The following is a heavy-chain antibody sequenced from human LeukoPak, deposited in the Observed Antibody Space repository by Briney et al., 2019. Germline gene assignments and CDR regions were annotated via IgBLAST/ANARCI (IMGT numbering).Heavy chain of an antibody. CDR2: INPRGGST. V-gene: IGHV1-46*01. D-gene: IGHD3-9*01. CDR3: ARRSLRYSFDY. Sequence: ASVKVSCKASGYTFTNYYMHWVRQAPGQGLEWMGIINPRGGSTSYAQKFQGRLTMTRDTSTSTVYMELSSLRSQDTAVYYCARRSLRYSFDYWGQGTLVTVSS. J-gene: IGHJ4*02. CDR1: GYTFTNYY.